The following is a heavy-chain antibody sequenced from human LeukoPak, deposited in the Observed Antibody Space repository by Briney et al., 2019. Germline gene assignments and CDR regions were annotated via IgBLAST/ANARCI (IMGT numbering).Heavy chain of an antibody. V-gene: IGHV4-39*01. D-gene: IGHD3-9*01. J-gene: IGHJ4*02. CDR1: GGSQRCWLYL. CDR2: IHYSGST. Sequence: SETVPHIYSLSGGSQRCWLYLWLWIRQPPGKGLDWIGSIHYSGSTYYNSSLKSRVTISIDTSKNQFSLQLSSVTAADTAVYYCARQYLDWCYPAAWGRGRVTLVS. CDR3: ARQYLDWCYPAAWG.